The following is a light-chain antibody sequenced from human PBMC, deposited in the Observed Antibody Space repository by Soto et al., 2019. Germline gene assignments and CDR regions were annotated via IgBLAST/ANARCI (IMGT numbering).Light chain of an antibody. Sequence: QSVLTQSPSASASLGASVKLTCTLSSGHSTFAIAWHQQQPEKGPRYLMKVHSDGSHSKGDGVPDRFSGSSSGAERYLTISSLQSEDEADYYCQTWGTGIQVFGGGTKVTVL. CDR1: SGHSTFA. J-gene: IGLJ2*01. V-gene: IGLV4-69*01. CDR2: VHSDGSH. CDR3: QTWGTGIQV.